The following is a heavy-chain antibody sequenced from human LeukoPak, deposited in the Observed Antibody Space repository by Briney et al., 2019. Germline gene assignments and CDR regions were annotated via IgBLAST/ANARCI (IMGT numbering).Heavy chain of an antibody. CDR2: IYYSGST. CDR3: ARGPDHYYDSSGYYSGDKDFDY. D-gene: IGHD3-22*01. CDR1: GGSISSYY. Sequence: KTSETLSLTCTVSGGSISSYYWSWIRQPPGKGLEWIGYIYYSGSTNYNPSLKSRVTISADTSKNQFSLKLSSVTAADTAVYYCARGPDHYYDSSGYYSGDKDFDYWGQGTLVTVSS. J-gene: IGHJ4*02. V-gene: IGHV4-59*01.